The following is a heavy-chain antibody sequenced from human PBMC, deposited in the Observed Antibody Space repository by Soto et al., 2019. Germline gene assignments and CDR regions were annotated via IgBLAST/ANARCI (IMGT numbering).Heavy chain of an antibody. CDR1: GFSLSTTEEG. V-gene: IGHV2-5*02. J-gene: IGHJ4*02. CDR2: IYWDDDK. D-gene: IGHD2-21*02. Sequence: QITLKESGPTLVKPTQTLTLTCTFSGFSLSTTEEGVGWIRQPPGKAPEWLALIYWDDDKRYSPSLKTRLTITNDTSKNQVVLTVTNVDPVDTATYYCAHGSCFGADCYPNPYFDFWGQGILVTVSS. CDR3: AHGSCFGADCYPNPYFDF.